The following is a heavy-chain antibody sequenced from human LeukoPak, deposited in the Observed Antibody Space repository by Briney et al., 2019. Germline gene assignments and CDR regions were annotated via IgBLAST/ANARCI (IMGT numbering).Heavy chain of an antibody. CDR1: GGSISSGGYS. D-gene: IGHD3-22*01. Sequence: SETLSLTCAVSGGSISSGGYSWSWIRQPPGKGLEWIGYIYHSGSTYYNPSLKSRVTISVDTSKNQFSLKLSSVTAADTAVYYCARLGYDSSGYYSIRGFDYWGQGTLVTVSS. CDR3: ARLGYDSSGYYSIRGFDY. V-gene: IGHV4-30-2*01. J-gene: IGHJ4*02. CDR2: IYHSGST.